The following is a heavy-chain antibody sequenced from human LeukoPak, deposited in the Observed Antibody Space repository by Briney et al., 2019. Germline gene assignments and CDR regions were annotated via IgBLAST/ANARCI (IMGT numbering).Heavy chain of an antibody. D-gene: IGHD6-19*01. CDR1: GGSISNSSYY. CDR2: IYYSGST. V-gene: IGHV4-39*07. CDR3: ARDRDSSGWSQPRYFDL. J-gene: IGHJ2*01. Sequence: SETLSLTCTVSGGSISNSSYYWGWIRQPPGKGLEWIGSIYYSGSTYYNPSLKSRVTISVDTSKNQFSLKLSSVTAADTAVYYCARDRDSSGWSQPRYFDLWGRGTLVTVSS.